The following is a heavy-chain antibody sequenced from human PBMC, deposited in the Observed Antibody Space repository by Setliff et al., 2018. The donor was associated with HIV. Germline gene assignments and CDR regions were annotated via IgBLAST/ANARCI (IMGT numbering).Heavy chain of an antibody. D-gene: IGHD6-13*01. V-gene: IGHV4-30-2*01. J-gene: IGHJ4*02. Sequence: ASETLSLTCAVSGGSISSGGYSWNWIRQPPGKGLEWIGYIYHSGSTFYNPSLKSRVTISVDRSKNQFSLKLTSVTAADTAVYYCATRPAGSCWYGVFDFWGRGMLVTVSS. CDR1: GGSISSGGYS. CDR2: IYHSGST. CDR3: ATRPAGSCWYGVFDF.